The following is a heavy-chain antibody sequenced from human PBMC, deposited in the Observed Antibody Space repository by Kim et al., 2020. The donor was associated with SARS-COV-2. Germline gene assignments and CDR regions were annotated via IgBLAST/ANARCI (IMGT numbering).Heavy chain of an antibody. D-gene: IGHD6-13*01. J-gene: IGHJ6*02. V-gene: IGHV1-2*06. CDR3: ARDSTGIAAAGSLFGYYGMDV. CDR1: GYTFTGYY. CDR2: INPNSGGT. Sequence: ASVKVSCKASGYTFTGYYMHWVRQAPGQGLEWMGRINPNSGGTNYAQKFQGRVTMTRDTSISTAYMELSRLRSDDTAVYYCARDSTGIAAAGSLFGYYGMDVWGQGTTVTVSS.